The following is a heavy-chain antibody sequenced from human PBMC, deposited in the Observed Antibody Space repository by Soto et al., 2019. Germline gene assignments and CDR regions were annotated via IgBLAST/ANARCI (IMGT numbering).Heavy chain of an antibody. CDR3: ATGPSGDKVDS. J-gene: IGHJ4*02. D-gene: IGHD3-10*01. V-gene: IGHV4-30-4*01. CDR2: IYYTWST. Sequence: PSLTCTVSGGSIRRGGYYWSWIRHHPDKGLEWIGYIYYTWSTYYNPSLTSRVTISVDTSRNQFSLQLTSVSAADTAVYYCATGPSGDKVDSWGQEILVTVSS. CDR1: GGSIRRGGYY.